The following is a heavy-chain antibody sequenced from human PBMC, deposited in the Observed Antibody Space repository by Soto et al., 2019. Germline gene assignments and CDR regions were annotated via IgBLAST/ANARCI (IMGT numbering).Heavy chain of an antibody. Sequence: SVKLSCKASGGTFSSYTISWVRQAPGQGLEWMGRIIPIHGIANYAQKFQGRVTITADKSTSTAYMELSSLRSEDTAVYYCESLGWGIDYWRQGTLVTVSS. V-gene: IGHV1-69*02. CDR3: ESLGWGIDY. CDR1: GGTFSSYT. D-gene: IGHD7-27*01. CDR2: IIPIHGIA. J-gene: IGHJ4*02.